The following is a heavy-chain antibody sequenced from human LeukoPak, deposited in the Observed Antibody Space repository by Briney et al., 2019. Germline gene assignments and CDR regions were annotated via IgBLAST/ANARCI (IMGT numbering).Heavy chain of an antibody. CDR3: ARGASHYYDSSGYSFY. D-gene: IGHD3-22*01. CDR1: GFTFSSHG. Sequence: SLRLSCAASGFTFSSHGMHWVRQAPGKGLEWVAVISYDGSNKYYADSVKGRFTISRDNSKNTLYLQMNSLRAEDTAVYYCARGASHYYDSSGYSFYWGQGTLVTVSS. J-gene: IGHJ4*02. V-gene: IGHV3-30*03. CDR2: ISYDGSNK.